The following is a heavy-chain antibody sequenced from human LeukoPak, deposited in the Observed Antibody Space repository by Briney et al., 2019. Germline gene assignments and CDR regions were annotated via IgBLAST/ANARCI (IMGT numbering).Heavy chain of an antibody. CDR2: INHSGST. D-gene: IGHD2-2*01. V-gene: IGHV4-34*01. Sequence: SETLSLTCAVYGGSFSGYYWSWLRQPPGKGLEWIREINHSGSTNYNPSLKSRVTISVDTSKNQFSLKLSSVTAADTAVYYCARSFRWVGIVVVPAAMIGGYGYWGQGTLVTVSS. CDR1: GGSFSGYY. CDR3: ARSFRWVGIVVVPAAMIGGYGY. J-gene: IGHJ4*02.